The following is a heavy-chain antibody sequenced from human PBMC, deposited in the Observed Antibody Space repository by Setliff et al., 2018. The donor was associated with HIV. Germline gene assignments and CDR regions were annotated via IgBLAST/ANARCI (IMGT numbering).Heavy chain of an antibody. CDR2: ISAYNGNT. V-gene: IGHV1-18*01. CDR3: ARLRGLTIFGVPEGPSDY. CDR1: GYTFTSYG. J-gene: IGHJ4*02. Sequence: ASVKVSCKASGYTFTSYGISWVRQAPGQGLEWMGWISAYNGNTNYAQKLQGRVTMTTDTSTSTAYMELRSLRSDDTAVYYCARLRGLTIFGVPEGPSDYWGQGTLVTVSS. D-gene: IGHD3-3*01.